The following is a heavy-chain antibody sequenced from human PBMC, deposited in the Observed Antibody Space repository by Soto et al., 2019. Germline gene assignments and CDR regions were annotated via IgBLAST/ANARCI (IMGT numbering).Heavy chain of an antibody. CDR1: GLSITSHY. V-gene: IGHV4-4*09. J-gene: IGHJ4*02. CDR2: IYNSGST. CDR3: ARVRWLYSGYDVGLDY. D-gene: IGHD5-12*01. Sequence: WETLSLTCSVSGLSITSHYCSWFRQPPGKGLEWMGYIYNSGSTYYNPSLKSRVTISVDTSKNQFSLKLSSVTAADTAVYYCARVRWLYSGYDVGLDYWGQGTLVTVSS.